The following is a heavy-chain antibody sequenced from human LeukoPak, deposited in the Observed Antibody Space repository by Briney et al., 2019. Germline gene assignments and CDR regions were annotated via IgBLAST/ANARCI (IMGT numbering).Heavy chain of an antibody. J-gene: IGHJ4*02. CDR1: VGTFSSYA. CDR3: ARRIVGAEGY. D-gene: IGHD1-26*01. CDR2: ISAYNGNT. Sequence: ASVKVSFTASVGTFSSYAISWVRQAPGQGLEWMGWISAYNGNTNYAQKLQGRVTMTTDTSTSTAYMELRSLRSDDTAVYYCARRIVGAEGYWGQGTLVTVSS. V-gene: IGHV1-18*01.